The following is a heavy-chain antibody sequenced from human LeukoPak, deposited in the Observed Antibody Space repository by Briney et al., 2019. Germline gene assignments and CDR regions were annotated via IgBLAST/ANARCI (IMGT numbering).Heavy chain of an antibody. J-gene: IGHJ5*02. Sequence: SETLSLTCTVSGGSIGSYYWNWIRQPPGKGLEWIGYISHSGSTNHNPSLKSRVTISVDTSKNQFSLRLNSVTAADTAVYYCARSRAFNSGAFDPWGQGSLVTVSS. D-gene: IGHD1-26*01. CDR3: ARSRAFNSGAFDP. CDR2: ISHSGST. V-gene: IGHV4-59*01. CDR1: GGSIGSYY.